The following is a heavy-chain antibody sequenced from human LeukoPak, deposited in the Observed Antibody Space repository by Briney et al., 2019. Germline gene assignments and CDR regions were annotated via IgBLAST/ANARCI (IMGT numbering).Heavy chain of an antibody. Sequence: GGSLRLSCAASGFIFSNSAMNWVRQAPGKGLEWVSSINNDGSYIYYAGSVKGRFTISRDNAKNSLYLRLNSLRVEDTAVYYCARNHYYYYMDVWGKGTTVTVSS. CDR2: INNDGSYI. J-gene: IGHJ6*03. CDR1: GFIFSNSA. V-gene: IGHV3-21*01. CDR3: ARNHYYYYMDV.